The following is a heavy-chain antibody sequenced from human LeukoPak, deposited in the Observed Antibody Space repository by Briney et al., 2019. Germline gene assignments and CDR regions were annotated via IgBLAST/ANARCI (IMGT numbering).Heavy chain of an antibody. V-gene: IGHV6-1*01. CDR1: GDSVSTHRAA. Sequence: SQTLSLTCAICGDSVSTHRAAWTWIRQSPSRGLEWLGRTYYRYKWYKDYAVSVKSRITINPDTSKNQLSLHLNSVTPEDTAVYYCARERADGFDIWGQGTMVIVSS. CDR2: TYYRYKWYK. CDR3: ARERADGFDI. J-gene: IGHJ3*02.